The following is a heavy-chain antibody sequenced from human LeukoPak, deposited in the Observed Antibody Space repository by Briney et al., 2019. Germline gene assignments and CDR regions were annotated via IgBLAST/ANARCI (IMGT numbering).Heavy chain of an antibody. J-gene: IGHJ5*02. CDR2: IYYSGST. CDR3: ARHVHRRRNWFDP. D-gene: IGHD1-1*01. CDR1: GGSISSSSYY. Sequence: PSETLSLTCTVSGGSISSSSYYWGWIRQPPGKGLEWIGSIYYSGSTYYNPSLKSRVTISVDTSKNQFSLKLSSVTAADTAVYYYARHVHRRRNWFDPWGQGTLVTVSS. V-gene: IGHV4-39*01.